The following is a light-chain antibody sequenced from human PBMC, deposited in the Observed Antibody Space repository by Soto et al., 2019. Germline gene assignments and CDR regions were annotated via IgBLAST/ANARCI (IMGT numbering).Light chain of an antibody. Sequence: EIVMMQSPATLSVSPGERATLSCRASQGVSTNLAWYQQKPGQAPRLLIYAASTRATGVPARFSGSGSGTEFTLTISSQQSEDVAVYYCLQYNAWPRTFGQGTKVDFK. CDR2: AAS. CDR3: LQYNAWPRT. J-gene: IGKJ1*01. V-gene: IGKV3-15*01. CDR1: QGVSTN.